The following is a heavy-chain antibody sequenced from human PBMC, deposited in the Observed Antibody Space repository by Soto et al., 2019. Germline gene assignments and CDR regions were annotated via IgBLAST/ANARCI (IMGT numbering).Heavy chain of an antibody. Sequence: QLQLQESGPGLVKPSETLSLTCTVSGGSISSSSYYWGWIRQPPGKGLEWIGSIYYSGSTYYNPSLKSRVTRSVDTSKNQFSLKLSSVTAADTAVYYCVKTRDYDFWSGYYSAGLTHAFDIWGQGTMVTVSS. CDR3: VKTRDYDFWSGYYSAGLTHAFDI. D-gene: IGHD3-3*01. J-gene: IGHJ3*02. CDR2: IYYSGST. CDR1: GGSISSSSYY. V-gene: IGHV4-39*01.